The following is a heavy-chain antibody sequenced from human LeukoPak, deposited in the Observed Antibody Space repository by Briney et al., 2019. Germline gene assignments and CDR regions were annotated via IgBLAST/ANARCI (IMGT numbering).Heavy chain of an antibody. CDR2: IRGSGGST. CDR3: AKGSGSGWYRPADY. D-gene: IGHD6-19*01. CDR1: GFTFSSYP. J-gene: IGHJ4*02. V-gene: IGHV3-23*01. Sequence: GGSLRLSCAASGFTFSSYPMSWVRQAPGKGLEWVSSIRGSGGSTYYADSVKGRFTISRDNSKNTLNLQMSSLRAEDTAVYYCAKGSGSGWYRPADYWGQGTLVTVSS.